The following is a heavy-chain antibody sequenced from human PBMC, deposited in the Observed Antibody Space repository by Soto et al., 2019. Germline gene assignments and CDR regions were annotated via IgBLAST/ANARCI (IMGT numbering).Heavy chain of an antibody. D-gene: IGHD3-9*01. V-gene: IGHV2-5*02. CDR3: AHKGPEDWPLDY. CDR1: GFSLSTSGVG. J-gene: IGHJ4*02. Sequence: QITLKESGPTLVRPTQTLTLTCAFSGFSLSTSGVGVGWIRQPPGKALEWLAVIYWDDSKHYSPSPRGRLTNTKEPSKNQVVLTMANKAPMDTGTYYCAHKGPEDWPLDYWGQGTLVTVSS. CDR2: IYWDDSK.